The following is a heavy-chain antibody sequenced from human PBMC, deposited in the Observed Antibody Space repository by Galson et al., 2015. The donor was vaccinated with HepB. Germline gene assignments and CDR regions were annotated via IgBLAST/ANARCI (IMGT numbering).Heavy chain of an antibody. CDR3: ARPLWFGGSFYYFDY. CDR1: GYTFTSYA. D-gene: IGHD3-10*01. J-gene: IGHJ4*02. Sequence: SVKVSCKASGYTFTSYAMNWVRQAPGQGLEWMGWINTNTGNPTYAQGFTGRFVFSLDTSVSTAYLQISSLKAEDTAVYYCARPLWFGGSFYYFDYWGQGTLVTVSS. CDR2: INTNTGNP. V-gene: IGHV7-4-1*02.